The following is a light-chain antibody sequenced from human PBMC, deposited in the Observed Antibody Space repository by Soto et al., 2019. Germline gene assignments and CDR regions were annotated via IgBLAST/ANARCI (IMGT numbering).Light chain of an antibody. CDR3: QQSYSTPLT. CDR1: QSISSY. J-gene: IGKJ4*01. V-gene: IGKV1-39*01. CDR2: AAS. Sequence: DIQMTQSPSSLSASVGDRVTNTCRASQSISSYLNWYQQKPGKAPKLLIYAASSLQSGVPSRFSGSGSGTDFTLDISSLQPEDFATYYCQQSYSTPLTFGGGTKVEIK.